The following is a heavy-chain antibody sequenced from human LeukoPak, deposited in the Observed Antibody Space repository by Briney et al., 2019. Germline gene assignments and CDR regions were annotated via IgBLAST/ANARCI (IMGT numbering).Heavy chain of an antibody. CDR1: GGTFSRYA. CDR2: IIPIFGKA. D-gene: IGHD3-10*01. Sequence: SVNVSCKASGGTFSRYAISWVRHAPGQGLEWMGGIIPIFGKANYAQKFQGSVTITTDESTSTAYMELSSLRSEDTAVHYCARVAQSYGSGSYEDFDYWGQGSLVTVPS. CDR3: ARVAQSYGSGSYEDFDY. J-gene: IGHJ4*02. V-gene: IGHV1-69*05.